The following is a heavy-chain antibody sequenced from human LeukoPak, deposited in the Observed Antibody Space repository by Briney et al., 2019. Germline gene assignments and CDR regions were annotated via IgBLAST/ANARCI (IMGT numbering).Heavy chain of an antibody. CDR3: ARRWTSHPPRN. J-gene: IGHJ4*02. CDR2: INHSGST. D-gene: IGHD2-2*01. V-gene: IGHV4-34*01. CDR1: GGSFSGYY. Sequence: SETLSLTCAVYGGSFSGYYWSWIRQPPGKGLEWIGEINHSGSTNYNPSLKSRVTISVDTSKNQFSLKLSSVTAADTAVYYCARRWTSHPPRNWGQGTLVTVSS.